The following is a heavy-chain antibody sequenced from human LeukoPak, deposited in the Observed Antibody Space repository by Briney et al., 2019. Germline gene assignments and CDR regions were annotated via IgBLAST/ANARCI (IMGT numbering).Heavy chain of an antibody. V-gene: IGHV3-23*01. J-gene: IGHJ4*01. Sequence: GGSLRLSCAASGFTFSISAMSGVREAPGKGLEWVSPLSGSGITTYYADSVKGGFTISRDNSKNTLYLQMNSLRAEDTAVYYCAKGIYSSGWSYFDYWGHGTLVTVSS. CDR1: GFTFSISA. CDR2: LSGSGITT. D-gene: IGHD6-19*01. CDR3: AKGIYSSGWSYFDY.